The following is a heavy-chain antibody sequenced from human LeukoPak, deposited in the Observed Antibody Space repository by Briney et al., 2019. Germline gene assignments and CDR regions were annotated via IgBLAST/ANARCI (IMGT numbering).Heavy chain of an antibody. CDR2: IRYDGSNK. D-gene: IGHD2-2*01. Sequence: GGSLRLSCAASGFTFSSYGMHWVRQAPGKGLEWVAFIRYDGSNKYYADSVKGRFTISRDNSKNTLYLQMNSLRVEDTAVYYCAKLYCSSTSCYFPGGDYFDYWGQGTLVTVSS. J-gene: IGHJ4*02. V-gene: IGHV3-30*02. CDR3: AKLYCSSTSCYFPGGDYFDY. CDR1: GFTFSSYG.